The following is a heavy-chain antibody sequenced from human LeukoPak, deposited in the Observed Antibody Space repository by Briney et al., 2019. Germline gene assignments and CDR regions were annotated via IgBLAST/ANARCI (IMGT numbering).Heavy chain of an antibody. CDR2: TSGSGGST. Sequence: GGSLRLSCAASGFTFSSYAMSWVRQAPGKGLEWASGTSGSGGSTYYAGSVKGRFTISRDNLRNTLYMQMNSLRDEDTAVYYCAIMHGYYDGSGYWVQWGQGTLVTVSS. V-gene: IGHV3-23*01. CDR1: GFTFSSYA. CDR3: AIMHGYYDGSGYWVQ. D-gene: IGHD3-22*01. J-gene: IGHJ1*01.